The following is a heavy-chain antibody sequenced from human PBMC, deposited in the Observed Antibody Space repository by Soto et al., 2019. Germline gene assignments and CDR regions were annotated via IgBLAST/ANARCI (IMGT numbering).Heavy chain of an antibody. Sequence: QLQLQESGPGLVKPSETLSLTCTVSGGSISSSSYYWGWIRQPPGKGLEWIGSIYYSGSTYYNPSHKSRVTISVDTSKNQFSLKLSSVTAPDTAVYYCAGGRYYGSGSYRPPDYWCQGTLVTVSS. D-gene: IGHD3-10*01. V-gene: IGHV4-39*01. CDR1: GGSISSSSYY. CDR3: AGGRYYGSGSYRPPDY. J-gene: IGHJ4*02. CDR2: IYYSGST.